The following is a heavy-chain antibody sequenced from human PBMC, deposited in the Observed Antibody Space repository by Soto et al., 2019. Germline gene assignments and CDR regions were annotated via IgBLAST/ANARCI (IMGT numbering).Heavy chain of an antibody. J-gene: IGHJ4*02. V-gene: IGHV3-30*18. Sequence: QVQLVESGGGVVQPGRSLRLSCAASGFTFSSYGMDWVRQAPGKGLEWVAVISFDGSDKYHADSVKGRFTISRDNSKNXLYLQMNSLRDEDTAVYYCAKIGIPDYYDGSDYGYWGQGTLVTVSS. D-gene: IGHD3-22*01. CDR1: GFTFSSYG. CDR2: ISFDGSDK. CDR3: AKIGIPDYYDGSDYGY.